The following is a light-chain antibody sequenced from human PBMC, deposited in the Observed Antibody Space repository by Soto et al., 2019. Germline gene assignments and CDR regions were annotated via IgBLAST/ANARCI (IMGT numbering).Light chain of an antibody. J-gene: IGKJ1*01. V-gene: IGKV1-39*01. CDR3: QQYDIWPWT. Sequence: DIQMTQSPSSLSASVGDSVTSTCRASQSIASYVNWYQQKRGKAPKLLILGAVILQSGVPSRFSGSGSGTEFTLTISSLQSEDFVVYFCQQYDIWPWTFGQGTKVDI. CDR1: QSIASY. CDR2: GAV.